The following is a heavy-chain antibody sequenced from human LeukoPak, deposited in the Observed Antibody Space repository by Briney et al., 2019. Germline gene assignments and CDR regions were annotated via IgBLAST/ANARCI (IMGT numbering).Heavy chain of an antibody. CDR1: GCSISGYN. D-gene: IGHD2-2*02. Sequence: SSETLSLTCTGSGCSISGYNWSWMPQPPGKGLVRIGYIYTSASTNYNPSIKRRVTISVDTSKNQFSVKLSSVTAADTAVYYCARLQYQLLYCATNYNWFDPWGQGTLVTVSS. CDR3: ARLQYQLLYCATNYNWFDP. CDR2: IYTSAST. J-gene: IGHJ5*02. V-gene: IGHV4-4*09.